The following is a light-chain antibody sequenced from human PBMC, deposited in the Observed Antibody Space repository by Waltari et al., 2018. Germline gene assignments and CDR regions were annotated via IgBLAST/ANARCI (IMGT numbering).Light chain of an antibody. Sequence: TGRASQDIHKYLVWYQQKPGEAPKSLIYAASSLQIGVPSKFRGSGSGTNFTLTISSLQPEDFATYYCQQYDTYPITFGQGTRLEIK. J-gene: IGKJ5*01. CDR1: QDIHKY. CDR3: QQYDTYPIT. CDR2: AAS. V-gene: IGKV1-16*02.